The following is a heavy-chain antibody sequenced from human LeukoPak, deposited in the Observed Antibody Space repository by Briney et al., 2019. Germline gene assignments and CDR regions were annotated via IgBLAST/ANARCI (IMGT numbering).Heavy chain of an antibody. CDR3: TRQWATAGAGPFDFDY. CDR2: ISSKDKNYAT. CDR1: GFTFSGSA. Sequence: PGGSLRLSCAASGFTFSGSAIHWVRQASGKGLEWLGLISSKDKNYATAYAASVKGRFTISRDDSTNPAYLQRNSLTTEDTAVYYRTRQWATAGAGPFDFDYWGQGTLVTVYS. V-gene: IGHV3-73*01. D-gene: IGHD6-13*01. J-gene: IGHJ4*02.